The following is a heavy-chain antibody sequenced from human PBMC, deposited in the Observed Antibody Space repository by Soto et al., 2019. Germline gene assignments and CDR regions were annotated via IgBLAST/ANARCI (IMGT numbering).Heavy chain of an antibody. D-gene: IGHD3-22*01. J-gene: IGHJ4*02. CDR3: ARVGYYYDSSGYYLSFDY. Sequence: QVQLVQSGAEVKKPGVSVKVSCKASGYTFTSYDINWVRQATGQGLEWMGWMNPNSGNTGYAQKFQGRVTMTRNTSISTAYMELSSLRSEDTAVYYCARVGYYYDSSGYYLSFDYWGQGTLVTVSS. CDR2: MNPNSGNT. CDR1: GYTFTSYD. V-gene: IGHV1-8*01.